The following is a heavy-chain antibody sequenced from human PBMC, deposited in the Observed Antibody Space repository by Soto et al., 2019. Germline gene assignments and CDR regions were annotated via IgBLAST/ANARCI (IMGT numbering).Heavy chain of an antibody. J-gene: IGHJ5*01. CDR3: ARDPSEGRVGNWFES. V-gene: IGHV3-21*01. CDR2: ISSSTSYV. D-gene: IGHD2-2*01. Sequence: PGGSLRLSCAASGFTFSRYGKNWLRQSPGKGLEWVASISSSTSYVYYADSVKGRFSTSRDNAKNILYLEMYALRTEDTAVYYCARDPSEGRVGNWFESWGQGTLVTVSS. CDR1: GFTFSRYG.